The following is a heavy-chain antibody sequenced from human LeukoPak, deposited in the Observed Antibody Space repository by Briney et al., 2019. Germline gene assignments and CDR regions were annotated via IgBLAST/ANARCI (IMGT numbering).Heavy chain of an antibody. CDR2: INPNSGGT. D-gene: IGHD1-26*01. CDR1: GYTFTGYY. Sequence: ASVRVSCKASGYTFTGYYMHWVRQAPGQGLEWMGWINPNSGGTIYAQKFQGRVTMTRDTSISTAYMELSSLTSDDTAVYYCARDKWEPRYAFDIWGQGTMVTVSS. J-gene: IGHJ3*02. V-gene: IGHV1-2*02. CDR3: ARDKWEPRYAFDI.